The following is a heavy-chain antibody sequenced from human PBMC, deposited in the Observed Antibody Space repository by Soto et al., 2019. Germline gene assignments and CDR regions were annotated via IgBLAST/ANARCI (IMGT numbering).Heavy chain of an antibody. CDR2: ISNVGTIK. D-gene: IGHD4-17*01. J-gene: IGHJ6*02. CDR1: GFTFSTDG. CDR3: AKDLQSYGDYDYYCYGMDV. Sequence: QVQLVESGGGEVQPGRSLTISCAASGFTFSTDGMHWVRQTPGKGLEWVAVISNVGTIKCYSDSVKGRFTISRDNFKNTLTLQMNSLRADDTAGYYCAKDLQSYGDYDYYCYGMDVWGLGTRVTVSS. V-gene: IGHV3-30*18.